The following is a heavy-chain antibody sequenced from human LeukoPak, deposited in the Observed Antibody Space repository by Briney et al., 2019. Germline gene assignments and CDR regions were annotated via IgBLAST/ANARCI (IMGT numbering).Heavy chain of an antibody. CDR3: ARGGYAVDY. CDR2: INHSGST. CDR1: GGSFSGYY. V-gene: IGHV4-34*01. Sequence: SETLSLTCAVYGGSFSGYYWSWIRQPPGKGLEWIGEINHSGSTNYNPSLKSRVTISVDTSKNQFSLKLSSVTAADAAVYYCARGGYAVDYWGQGTLVTVSS. D-gene: IGHD5-18*01. J-gene: IGHJ4*02.